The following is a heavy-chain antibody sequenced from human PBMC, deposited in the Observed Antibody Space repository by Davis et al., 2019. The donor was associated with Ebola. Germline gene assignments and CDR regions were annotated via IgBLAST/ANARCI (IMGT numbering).Heavy chain of an antibody. V-gene: IGHV3-74*01. D-gene: IGHD2-15*01. CDR1: GFTFSGYW. J-gene: IGHJ4*02. CDR3: ARLWVAATPFDY. CDR2: INSDGSST. Sequence: GESLRISCAASGFTFSGYWMHWVRQAPGKGLVWVSRINSDGSSTTYADSVKGRFTISRDNAKNTLYLQMNSLRAEDTAVYYCARLWVAATPFDYWGQGTLVTVSP.